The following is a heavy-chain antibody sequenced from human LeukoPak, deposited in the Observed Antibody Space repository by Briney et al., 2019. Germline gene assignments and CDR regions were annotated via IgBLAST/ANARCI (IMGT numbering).Heavy chain of an antibody. Sequence: GGSLRLSCAASGFSVSSHYMFWVRQAPGKGLEWLSVIYSGGYTHYADSVKGRLTISRDNSKNTLYLQMNSLRAEDAAVYYCARRSNDYGDYFFDYWGQGTLVTVSS. CDR2: IYSGGYT. CDR1: GFSVSSHY. CDR3: ARRSNDYGDYFFDY. V-gene: IGHV3-66*01. J-gene: IGHJ4*02. D-gene: IGHD4-17*01.